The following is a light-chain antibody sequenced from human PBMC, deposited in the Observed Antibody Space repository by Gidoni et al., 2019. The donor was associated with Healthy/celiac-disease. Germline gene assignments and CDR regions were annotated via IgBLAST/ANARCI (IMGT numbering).Light chain of an antibody. V-gene: IGKV1-5*01. CDR1: QSISSW. CDR3: QQYNSYLGT. CDR2: DAS. J-gene: IGKJ1*01. Sequence: DIQMTQSPSTLSASVGDRVTITCRASQSISSWLAWNQQKPGKAPKLLIYDASSLESGVPSRISASGSGKEFTLTISSLQPDDFATYYCQQYNSYLGTFGQGTKVEIK.